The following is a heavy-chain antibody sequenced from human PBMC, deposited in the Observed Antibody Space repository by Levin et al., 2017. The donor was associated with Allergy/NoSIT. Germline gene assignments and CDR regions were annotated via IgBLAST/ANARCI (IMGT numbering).Heavy chain of an antibody. CDR3: ARGDYVWGSYRLYYFDY. Sequence: GESLKISCKASGYTFTTYYMHWVRQAPGQGLEWMGIINPSDGSTTYAQKFQGRVTMTRDTSTSTVYMELSSLRSEGTAVYYCARGDYVWGSYRLYYFDYWGQGTLVTVSS. D-gene: IGHD3-16*02. CDR2: INPSDGST. J-gene: IGHJ4*02. CDR1: GYTFTTYY. V-gene: IGHV1-46*01.